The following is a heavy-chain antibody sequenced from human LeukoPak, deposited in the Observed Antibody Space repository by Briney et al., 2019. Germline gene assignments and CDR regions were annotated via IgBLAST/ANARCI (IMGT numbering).Heavy chain of an antibody. CDR3: ARAPPYCSSTSCSYWYFDF. J-gene: IGHJ2*01. CDR2: IGTAGDQ. CDR1: GFTFSIYD. D-gene: IGHD2-2*01. Sequence: GGSVTLLCAASGFTFSIYDTHWVRQPTGKGLEWDSAIGTAGDQYYSGSVKGRFTISRENAKTSLYLQRNSLRVGDTAVYYCARAPPYCSSTSCSYWYFDFWGRGTLVTVSS. V-gene: IGHV3-13*05.